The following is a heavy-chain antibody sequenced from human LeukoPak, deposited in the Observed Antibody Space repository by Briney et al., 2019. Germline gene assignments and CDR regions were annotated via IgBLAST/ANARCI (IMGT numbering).Heavy chain of an antibody. CDR2: MNPSSGNT. CDR1: GYTFTSYD. V-gene: IGHV1-8*01. D-gene: IGHD4-11*01. CDR3: ARGTSHRHYSRIYRVGRYFDY. J-gene: IGHJ4*02. Sequence: ASVKVSCKASGYTFTSYDINWVRQATGQGLEWMGWMNPSSGNTGYAQKFQGRVTMTRNTSISTAYMELSSLRSEDTAVYYCARGTSHRHYSRIYRVGRYFDYWGQGTLVTVSS.